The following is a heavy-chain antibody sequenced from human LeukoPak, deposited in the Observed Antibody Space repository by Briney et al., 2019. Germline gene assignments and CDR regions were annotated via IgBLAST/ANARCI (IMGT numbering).Heavy chain of an antibody. CDR1: GGTFSSYA. V-gene: IGHV1-69*13. J-gene: IGHJ4*02. CDR2: IIPIFGTA. Sequence: SVKVSCKASGGTFSSYAISWVRQAPGQGLEWMGGIIPIFGTANYAQKFQGRVTITADESTSTAYMELSSLRSEDTAVYYCARRSYSNSPFDYWGQGTLVTVSS. CDR3: ARRSYSNSPFDY. D-gene: IGHD4-11*01.